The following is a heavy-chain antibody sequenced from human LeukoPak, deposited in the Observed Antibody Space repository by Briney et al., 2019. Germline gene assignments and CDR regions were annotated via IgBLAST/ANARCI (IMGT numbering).Heavy chain of an antibody. Sequence: PGGSLRLSCAASGFTFRNYVIHWVRQAPGKGLEWVAVTSSDLNVKLYADSVKGRLTISRDNSRSTLYLQMNSLRPEDTAIYYCAREGYYGSGSPPSLYFDYWGQGILVTVSS. CDR3: AREGYYGSGSPPSLYFDY. CDR1: GFTFRNYV. J-gene: IGHJ4*02. CDR2: TSSDLNVK. V-gene: IGHV3-30-3*01. D-gene: IGHD3-10*01.